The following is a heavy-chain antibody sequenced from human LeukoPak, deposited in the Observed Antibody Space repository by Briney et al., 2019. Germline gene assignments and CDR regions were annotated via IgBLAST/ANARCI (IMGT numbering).Heavy chain of an antibody. Sequence: PSETLSLTCAVYGGSFSGYYWSWIRQPPGKGLEWIGEINHSGSTNYNPSLKSRVTISVDTSKNQFSLKLSSVTAADTAVYYCARTDYGGNHDAFDIWGQGTMVTVSS. CDR3: ARTDYGGNHDAFDI. CDR2: INHSGST. V-gene: IGHV4-34*01. CDR1: GGSFSGYY. D-gene: IGHD4-23*01. J-gene: IGHJ3*02.